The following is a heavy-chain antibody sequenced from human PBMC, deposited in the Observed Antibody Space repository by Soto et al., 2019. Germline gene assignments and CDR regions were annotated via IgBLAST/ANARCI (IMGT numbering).Heavy chain of an antibody. CDR1: GFTFSNFG. J-gene: IGHJ4*02. D-gene: IGHD6-6*01. V-gene: IGHV3-30*18. CDR3: AKGSEAARQELDY. Sequence: QVQLVESGGGVVQPGRSLRLSCAASGFTFSNFGMHWVRQAPGKGLEWVAVISSDGSDKYYSDSVKGRFTISRDNSKNTLFLQMNSLRVEDTAVYDCAKGSEAARQELDYWGQGTLVTVSS. CDR2: ISSDGSDK.